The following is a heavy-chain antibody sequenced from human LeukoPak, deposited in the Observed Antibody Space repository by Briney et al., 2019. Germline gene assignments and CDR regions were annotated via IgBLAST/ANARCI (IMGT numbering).Heavy chain of an antibody. CDR3: ASGSGWSKFDY. CDR2: ISSSSSSI. CDR1: GFTFSSNS. V-gene: IGHV3-48*02. D-gene: IGHD6-19*01. J-gene: IGHJ4*02. Sequence: QPGGSLRLSCVASGFTFSSNSMNWVRQAPGKGLEWVSYISSSSSSIYYADSVKGRFTISRDNAKNSLYLQMNSLRDEDTAVYYCASGSGWSKFDYWAREPWSPSPQ.